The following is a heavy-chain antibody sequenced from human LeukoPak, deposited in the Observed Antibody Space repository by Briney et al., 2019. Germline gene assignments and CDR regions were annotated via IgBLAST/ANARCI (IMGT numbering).Heavy chain of an antibody. CDR2: ISSSSSYI. J-gene: IGHJ6*03. CDR1: GFTFSSYS. Sequence: PGGSLRPSCAASGFTFSSYSMNWVRQAPGKGLEWVSSISSSSSYIYYADSVKGRFTISRDNAKNSLYLQMNSLRAEDTAVYYCARDSPDYDFWSGYYTARLYYYYYMDVWGKGTTVTVSS. D-gene: IGHD3-3*01. V-gene: IGHV3-21*01. CDR3: ARDSPDYDFWSGYYTARLYYYYYMDV.